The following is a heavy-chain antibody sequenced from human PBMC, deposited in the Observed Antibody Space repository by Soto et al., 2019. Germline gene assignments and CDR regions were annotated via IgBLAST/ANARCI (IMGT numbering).Heavy chain of an antibody. D-gene: IGHD5-12*01. V-gene: IGHV1-2*02. CDR1: GYTFTSYG. CDR3: ARHNGYGAWSDP. CDR2: INPSSGDT. J-gene: IGHJ5*02. Sequence: ASVKVSCKASGYTFTSYGISWVRQAPGQGLEWMGWINPSSGDTNSAQNFQGRVTMARDTSISTAFMELSRLRFDDTAVYYCARHNGYGAWSDPLGQGTLVTVSS.